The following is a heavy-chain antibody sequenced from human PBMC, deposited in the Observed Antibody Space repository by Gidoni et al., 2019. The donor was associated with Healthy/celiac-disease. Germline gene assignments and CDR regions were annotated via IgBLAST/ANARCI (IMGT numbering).Heavy chain of an antibody. J-gene: IGHJ4*02. CDR2: IWYDGSNK. CDR3: ARDAGPHIAVAGY. V-gene: IGHV3-33*01. Sequence: QVQLVESGGGVVQPGRSLRRSCAASGFPFSSYGMHWVRQAPGKGLEWVAVIWYDGSNKYYADSVKGRFTISRDNSKNTLYLQMNSLRAEDTAVYYCARDAGPHIAVAGYWGQGTLVTVSS. CDR1: GFPFSSYG. D-gene: IGHD6-19*01.